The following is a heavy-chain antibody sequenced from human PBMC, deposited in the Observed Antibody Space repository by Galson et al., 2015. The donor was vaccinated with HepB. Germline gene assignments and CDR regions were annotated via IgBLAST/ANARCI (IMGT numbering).Heavy chain of an antibody. CDR1: GGTFSSYA. J-gene: IGHJ6*02. D-gene: IGHD3-10*01. Sequence: SVKVSCKASGGTFSSYAISWVRQAPGQGLEWMGGIIPIFGTANYAQKFQGRVTITADESTSTAYMELSSLRSEDTAVYYCARDPVFGITMVRGVIITYGMDVWGQGTTVTVSS. CDR2: IIPIFGTA. V-gene: IGHV1-69*13. CDR3: ARDPVFGITMVRGVIITYGMDV.